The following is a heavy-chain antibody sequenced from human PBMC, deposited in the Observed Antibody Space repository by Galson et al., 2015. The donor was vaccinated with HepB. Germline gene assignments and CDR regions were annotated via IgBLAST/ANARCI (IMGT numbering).Heavy chain of an antibody. D-gene: IGHD6-19*01. CDR2: IWYDGSNK. J-gene: IGHJ4*02. CDR1: GFTFSSYG. Sequence: SLRLSCAASGFTFSSYGMHWVRQAPGKGLEWVAVIWYDGSNKYYADSVKGRFTISRDNSKNTLYLQMNSLRAEDTAVYYCARVRYSSGWYDLSKWGQGTLVTVSS. CDR3: ARVRYSSGWYDLSK. V-gene: IGHV3-33*01.